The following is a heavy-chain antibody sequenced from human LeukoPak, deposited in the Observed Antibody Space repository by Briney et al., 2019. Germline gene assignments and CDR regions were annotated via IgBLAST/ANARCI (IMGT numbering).Heavy chain of an antibody. Sequence: SETLSLTCTVSGGSFSSYYWSWIRQPPGKGLEWIGYIYYSGSTNYNPSLKSRVTISVNASKNQFSLKLSSETAADTAVYYCAVHPRGGSGWYLVDYWGQGTLVTVSS. CDR3: AVHPRGGSGWYLVDY. CDR2: IYYSGST. V-gene: IGHV4-59*08. D-gene: IGHD6-19*01. J-gene: IGHJ4*02. CDR1: GGSFSSYY.